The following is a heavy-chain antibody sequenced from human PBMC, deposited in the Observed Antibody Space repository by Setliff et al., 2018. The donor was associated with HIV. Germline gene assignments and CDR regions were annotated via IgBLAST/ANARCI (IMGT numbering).Heavy chain of an antibody. V-gene: IGHV1-3*01. D-gene: IGHD3-22*01. CDR2: INAGNGNT. CDR3: ARVAYYYDSSGYPCDY. CDR1: GYTFTSYA. Sequence: ASVKVSCKASGYTFTSYAMHWVRQAPGQRLEWMGWINAGNGNTKYSQKFQGRVTITRDTSASTAYMELSSLRSEDTAVYYCARVAYYYDSSGYPCDYWGQGTLVTSPQ. J-gene: IGHJ4*02.